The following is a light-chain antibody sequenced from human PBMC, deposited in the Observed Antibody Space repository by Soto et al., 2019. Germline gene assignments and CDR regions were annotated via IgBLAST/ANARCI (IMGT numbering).Light chain of an antibody. CDR1: SSDVGGYNY. J-gene: IGLJ3*02. CDR3: SSYTSTNSCV. CDR2: DVS. Sequence: QSALTQSASVSGSPGQSITIPCTGTSSDVGGYNYVSWYQQHPVKAPILIIYDVSNRPSGASTRFAGSKSGNTASLAISGLQAEDEADYSCSSYTSTNSCVFGGGTQLTVL. V-gene: IGLV2-14*01.